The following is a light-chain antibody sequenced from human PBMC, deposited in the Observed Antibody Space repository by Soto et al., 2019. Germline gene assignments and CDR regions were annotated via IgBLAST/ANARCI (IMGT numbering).Light chain of an antibody. V-gene: IGKV3-20*01. J-gene: IGKJ1*01. CDR3: HQYDDWPPA. Sequence: EFVLTQSPGTLSLSPGERATLSCRASQTVRNNYLAWYQQKPGQAPRLLIYDASSRATGIPDRFSGGGSGTDFTLTISSLQSEDFAVYYCHQYDDWPPAFGQGTKVDIK. CDR2: DAS. CDR1: QTVRNNY.